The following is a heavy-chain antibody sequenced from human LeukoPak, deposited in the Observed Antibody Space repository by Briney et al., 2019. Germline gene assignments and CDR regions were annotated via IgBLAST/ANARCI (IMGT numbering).Heavy chain of an antibody. V-gene: IGHV3-21*01. J-gene: IGHJ5*02. CDR3: ARDRYDSSGYYHL. CDR1: GFTFSSYS. D-gene: IGHD3-22*01. Sequence: GGSLRLSCAASGFTFSSYSMNWVRQAPGKGLEWVSSISSSSYIYYADSVKGRFTISRDNAKNSLYLQMNSLRAEDTAVYYCARDRYDSSGYYHLWGQGTLVTVSS. CDR2: ISSSSYI.